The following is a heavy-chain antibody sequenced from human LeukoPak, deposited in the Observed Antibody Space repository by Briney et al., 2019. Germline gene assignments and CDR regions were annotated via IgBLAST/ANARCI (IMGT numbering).Heavy chain of an antibody. V-gene: IGHV4-39*01. Sequence: SETLSLTCPVSGGFISSSGYYWGWIRQPPGKGLAWIGSIYYTGSTYYDPSLKSRVTISVDTSKNQFSLKLTSVTAADTAVYYCEAGHSSGWYALWGQGTLVTVSS. CDR1: GGFISSSGYY. CDR3: EAGHSSGWYAL. CDR2: IYYTGST. D-gene: IGHD6-19*01. J-gene: IGHJ4*02.